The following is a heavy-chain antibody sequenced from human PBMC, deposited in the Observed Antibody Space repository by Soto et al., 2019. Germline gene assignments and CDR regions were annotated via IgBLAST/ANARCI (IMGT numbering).Heavy chain of an antibody. Sequence: GGSLRLSCAASGFTFSSYAMSWVRQAPGKGLEWVSAISGSGGSTYYADSVKGRFTISRDNSKNTLYLQMNSLRAEDTAVYYCATSGDIVVVVAFDYWGQGTLVTVSS. CDR3: ATSGDIVVVVAFDY. V-gene: IGHV3-23*01. D-gene: IGHD2-15*01. CDR2: ISGSGGST. J-gene: IGHJ4*02. CDR1: GFTFSSYA.